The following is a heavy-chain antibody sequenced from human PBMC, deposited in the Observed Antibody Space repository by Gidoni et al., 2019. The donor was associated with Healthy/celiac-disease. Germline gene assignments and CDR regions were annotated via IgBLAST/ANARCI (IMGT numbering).Heavy chain of an antibody. CDR2: ISSSSSYI. J-gene: IGHJ4*02. D-gene: IGHD5-18*01. CDR1: GFTFSSYS. Sequence: EVQLVESGGGLVKPGGSRRLSCAAAGFTFSSYSMNWVRQAPGKGLEWVSSISSSSSYIYYAYSVKGRFTISRDNAKKSLYLHMHSLRAGATAVYYCARGFSAMVPFDYWGQGTLVTVSS. V-gene: IGHV3-21*01. CDR3: ARGFSAMVPFDY.